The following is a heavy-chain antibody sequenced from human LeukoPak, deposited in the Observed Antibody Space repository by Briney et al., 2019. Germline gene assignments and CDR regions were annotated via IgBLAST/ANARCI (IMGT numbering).Heavy chain of an antibody. D-gene: IGHD3-22*01. CDR3: ARHYDTSGYWFYFDY. Sequence: PSETLSLTCTVSGGSISSYYWSWIRQPPGKGLEWIGYIYYSGNTNYNPSLKSRATISLDTSKNQFSLKLSSVTAADTAVYYCARHYDTSGYWFYFDYWGQGTLLTVSS. J-gene: IGHJ4*02. CDR1: GGSISSYY. V-gene: IGHV4-59*08. CDR2: IYYSGNT.